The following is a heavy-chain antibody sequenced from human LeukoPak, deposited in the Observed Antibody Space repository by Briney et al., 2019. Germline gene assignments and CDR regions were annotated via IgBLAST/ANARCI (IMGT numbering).Heavy chain of an antibody. CDR2: ISYDGSNK. V-gene: IGHV3-30*04. CDR1: GFTFSSNA. CDR3: ARDLGDFYYISLDFDY. D-gene: IGHD3-9*01. Sequence: PGGSLRLSCAASGFTFSSNALHWVRQAPGKGLEWVAVISYDGSNKYYADSVQGRFTISRDNSKNTLYLQMNSLRVEDTAVYYCARDLGDFYYISLDFDYWGQGALVTVSS. J-gene: IGHJ4*02.